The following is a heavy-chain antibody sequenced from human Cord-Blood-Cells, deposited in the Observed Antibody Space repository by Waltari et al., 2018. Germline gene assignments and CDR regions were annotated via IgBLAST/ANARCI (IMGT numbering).Heavy chain of an antibody. J-gene: IGHJ3*02. CDR1: GYTFTSYD. Sequence: QVQLVQSGAEVKKPGASVKVSCKASGYTFTSYDINWVRQATGQGLEWMGWMNPNSGNTGCAQKLQGRVTNTRNTSISTAYMELSSLRSEDTAVYYCARGPPAYCGGDCYSDAFEIWGQGTMVTVSS. CDR2: MNPNSGNT. V-gene: IGHV1-8*03. D-gene: IGHD2-21*01. CDR3: ARGPPAYCGGDCYSDAFEI.